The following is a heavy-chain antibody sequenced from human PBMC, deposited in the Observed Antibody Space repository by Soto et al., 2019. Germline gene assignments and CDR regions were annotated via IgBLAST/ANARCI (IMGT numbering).Heavy chain of an antibody. V-gene: IGHV1-8*01. J-gene: IGHJ6*02. CDR1: GYTFTSYD. D-gene: IGHD2-15*01. Sequence: QVQLVQSGAEVKKPGASVKVSCKASGYTFTSYDINWVRQATGQGLAWMGWMNPNSGNTGDAQKFQGRITMTRYTSMPTTHLEVSRLGSEDAAVYYRTRGGGRGMDSWGQGTTVTVSS. CDR3: TRGGGRGMDS. CDR2: MNPNSGNT.